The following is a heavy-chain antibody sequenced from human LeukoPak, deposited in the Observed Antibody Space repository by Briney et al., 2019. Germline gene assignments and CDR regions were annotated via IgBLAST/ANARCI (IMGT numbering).Heavy chain of an antibody. J-gene: IGHJ6*03. D-gene: IGHD3-10*01. CDR2: IYYSGST. CDR1: GGSISSSSYY. Sequence: SETLSLTCTVSGGSISSSSYYWGWIRKPPGKGLEWIGSIYYSGSTYYNPSLKSRANISVDTSKNQFSLKLSSVTAADTAVYYCARPGVGKDYYYYMDVWGKGTTVTVSS. CDR3: ARPGVGKDYYYYMDV. V-gene: IGHV4-39*01.